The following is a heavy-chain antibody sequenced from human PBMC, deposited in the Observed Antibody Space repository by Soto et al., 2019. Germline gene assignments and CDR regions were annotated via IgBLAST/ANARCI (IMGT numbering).Heavy chain of an antibody. CDR1: GDSISSSKW. Sequence: LSLTCGVSGDSISSSKWWTWVRQTQGIGLEWIGKIDHNGVANYNPSLEGRVTISKDISKNQISLKVTSVTAADSAVYYCARMNRDYYYYGMDVWGQGATVTVSS. CDR2: IDHNGVA. CDR3: ARMNRDYYYYGMDV. V-gene: IGHV4-4*02. J-gene: IGHJ6*02.